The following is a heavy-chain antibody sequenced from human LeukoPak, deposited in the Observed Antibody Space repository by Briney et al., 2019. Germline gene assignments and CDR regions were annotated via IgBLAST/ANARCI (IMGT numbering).Heavy chain of an antibody. CDR1: GGSISSYY. Sequence: SETLSLTCTVPGGSISSYYRSWIRQPPGKGLEWIGYIYYSGSTNYNPSLKSRVTISVDTSKNQFSLKLSSVTAADTAVYYCARTEASWFDPWGQGTLVTVSS. V-gene: IGHV4-59*01. J-gene: IGHJ5*02. CDR3: ARTEASWFDP. CDR2: IYYSGST.